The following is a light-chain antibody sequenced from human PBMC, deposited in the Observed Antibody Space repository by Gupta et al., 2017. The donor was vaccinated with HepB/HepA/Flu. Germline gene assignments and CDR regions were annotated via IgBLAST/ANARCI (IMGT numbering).Light chain of an antibody. J-gene: IGKJ1*01. CDR2: GAS. CDR3: QQYNNWPVT. CDR1: QSVSNN. Sequence: ETVMTQSPVTLSVSPGNSATLSCRASQSVSNNIAWYRQQPGQAPRLLFSGASTRATGVPARFSGSGSGTEFTLTISSLQSEDFAVYFCQQYNNWPVTFGQGTKVEIK. V-gene: IGKV3-15*01.